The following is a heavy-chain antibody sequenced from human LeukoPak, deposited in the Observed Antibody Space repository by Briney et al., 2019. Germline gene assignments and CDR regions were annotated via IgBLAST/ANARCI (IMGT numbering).Heavy chain of an antibody. CDR2: LCVGGETT. D-gene: IGHD4-17*01. J-gene: IGHJ4*02. CDR1: GFTFNNYA. CDR3: ARDYADYVGYFFFDY. V-gene: IGHV3-23*01. Sequence: PWGSLRLSCAASGFTFNNYALNWVRQAPGKGLEWVSSLCVGGETTYYAAPAKGRFTISRDNSQNTLYLQMTSLRAEDTAVYYCARDYADYVGYFFFDYWGQGTLVTVSS.